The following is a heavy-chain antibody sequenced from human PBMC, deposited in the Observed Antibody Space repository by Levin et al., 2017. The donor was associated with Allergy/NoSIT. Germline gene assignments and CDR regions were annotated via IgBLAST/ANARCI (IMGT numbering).Heavy chain of an antibody. CDR1: GGSISSGGYY. Sequence: ASETLSLTCTVSGGSISSGGYYWSWIRQHPGKGLEWIGYIYYSGSTYYNPSLKSRVTISVDTSKNQFSLKLSSVTAADTAVYYCARRGSGSYYNRFDYWGQGTLVTVSS. CDR2: IYYSGST. CDR3: ARRGSGSYYNRFDY. D-gene: IGHD3-10*01. J-gene: IGHJ4*02. V-gene: IGHV4-31*03.